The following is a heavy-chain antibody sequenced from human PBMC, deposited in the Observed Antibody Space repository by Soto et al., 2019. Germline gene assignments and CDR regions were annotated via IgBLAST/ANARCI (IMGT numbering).Heavy chain of an antibody. Sequence: SETLSLTCSVSGDSISNLDYFWAWIRQPPGQALEYIGYIYKSATTYYNPSFESRVAIPVDTSKSQLSLNVTSVTAADTAVYFCARGRYCLTGRCFPNWFDSWGQGALVTVSS. CDR3: ARGRYCLTGRCFPNWFDS. V-gene: IGHV4-30-4*01. CDR2: IYKSATT. D-gene: IGHD7-27*01. CDR1: GDSISNLDYF. J-gene: IGHJ5*01.